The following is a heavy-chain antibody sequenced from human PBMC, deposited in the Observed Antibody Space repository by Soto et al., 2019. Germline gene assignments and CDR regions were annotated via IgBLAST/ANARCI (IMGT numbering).Heavy chain of an antibody. CDR2: VTNTGGDK. CDR1: GFTFSNNA. D-gene: IGHD1-26*01. Sequence: GGSLRLSCAASGFTFSNNAMSWVRQAPGKGLELVSIVTNTGGDKLYADSVKGRFIISRDNSKNTLYLQMNSLRAEDTAIYYCARASGASYQGSRVFVSWGQGTRVTVSS. J-gene: IGHJ4*02. V-gene: IGHV3-23*01. CDR3: ARASGASYQGSRVFVS.